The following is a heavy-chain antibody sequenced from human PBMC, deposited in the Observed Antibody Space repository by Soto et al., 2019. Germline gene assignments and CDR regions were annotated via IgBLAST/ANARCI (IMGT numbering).Heavy chain of an antibody. V-gene: IGHV1-8*01. J-gene: IGHJ4*02. D-gene: IGHD3-16*02. Sequence: QVRLVQSGAEVKKPGASVKVSCKTSGYIFASHDINWVRQASGQGLEWMGWMNPTSGNTGYAQKFQDRLTLTRDTSMTTAYMELISLRSDDTAVYYCTRRLSRWLKSEEDPREDFDYWGQGTLVSVSS. CDR3: TRRLSRWLKSEEDPREDFDY. CDR1: GYIFASHD. CDR2: MNPTSGNT.